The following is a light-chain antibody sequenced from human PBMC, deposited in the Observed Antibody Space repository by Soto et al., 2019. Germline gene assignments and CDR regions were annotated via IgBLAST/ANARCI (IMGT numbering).Light chain of an antibody. J-gene: IGLJ1*01. V-gene: IGLV7-46*01. CDR1: TGAVTSGHY. CDR2: DTS. CDR3: LVIYTGVGEV. Sequence: QAVVTQEPSLTVSPGGTVTLTCGSSTGAVTSGHYPHWFQQKPGQAPRTLIYDTSIKHSWTPARFSGSLLGGKAALTLSGAEAEDEACYYCLVIYTGVGEVFGTGTKVTVL.